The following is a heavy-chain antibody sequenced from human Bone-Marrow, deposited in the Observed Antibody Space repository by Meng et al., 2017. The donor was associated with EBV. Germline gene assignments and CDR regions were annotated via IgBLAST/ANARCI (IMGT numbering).Heavy chain of an antibody. J-gene: IGHJ4*02. V-gene: IGHV1-24*01. CDR1: GYTLTELS. D-gene: IGHD6-13*01. CDR2: FDPEDGET. CDR3: ATVTAAAGYFDY. Sequence: HVQLVQLGAEVKKLGTPVKVACKVSGYTLTELSMHWVRQAPGKGLEWMGGFDPEDGETIYAQKSQGRVTMTEDTSTDTAYMELSSLRSEDTAVYYWATVTAAAGYFDYWGQGTLVTVSS.